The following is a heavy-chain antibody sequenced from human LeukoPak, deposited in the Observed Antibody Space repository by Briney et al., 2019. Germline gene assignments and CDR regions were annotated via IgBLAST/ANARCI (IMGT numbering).Heavy chain of an antibody. V-gene: IGHV1-2*02. CDR2: INPNSGGT. Sequence: ASVKVSCKASGYTFTGYYIHWVRQAPGQGLEYMGWINPNSGGTNYAQKFQGRVTTTRDTSISTAYMELSRLRSDDTAVYYCARDLYQWLPSTRPRDYYYYMDVWGEGTTVTVSS. D-gene: IGHD6-19*01. CDR1: GYTFTGYY. CDR3: ARDLYQWLPSTRPRDYYYYMDV. J-gene: IGHJ6*03.